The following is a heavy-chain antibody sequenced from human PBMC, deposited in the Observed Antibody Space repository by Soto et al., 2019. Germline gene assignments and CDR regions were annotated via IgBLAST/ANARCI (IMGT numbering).Heavy chain of an antibody. Sequence: GGSLRLSCAASGFTFKSYAVSWVRQAPGKGLEWVSVITGSGDSTYYADSVKGRFTISRDNSKNTLYLQMNSLRAEDTAVYYCAKRTHYYDPGPTDYWGQGTLVTVSS. CDR1: GFTFKSYA. D-gene: IGHD3-22*01. J-gene: IGHJ4*02. CDR2: ITGSGDST. V-gene: IGHV3-23*01. CDR3: AKRTHYYDPGPTDY.